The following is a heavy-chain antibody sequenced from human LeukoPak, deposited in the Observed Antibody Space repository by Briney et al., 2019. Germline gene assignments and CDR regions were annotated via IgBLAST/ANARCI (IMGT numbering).Heavy chain of an antibody. V-gene: IGHV4-38-2*01. D-gene: IGHD2-2*01. CDR3: ARLTASRRAFDM. CDR2: IYHDGNT. CDR1: GFSISSGYY. Sequence: SETLSLTCAVSGFSISSGYYWGWIRQPPGKGLEWIGNIYHDGNTYYNPSLKSRLTVSVDKSQNQFSLTLSSVAAADTAVYFCARLTASRRAFDMWGRGTKVTVSS. J-gene: IGHJ3*02.